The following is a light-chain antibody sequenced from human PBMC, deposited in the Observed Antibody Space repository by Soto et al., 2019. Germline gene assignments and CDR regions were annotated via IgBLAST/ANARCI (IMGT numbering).Light chain of an antibody. CDR2: DVS. CDR3: SSYTSSSTLV. V-gene: IGLV2-14*01. Sequence: QSVLTQPASVSGSPGQSITISCTGTSSDVGGYSYVSWYQQHPGKAPKLMIYDVSNRPSGLSNRFSGSKSGNTASLTISGLQAEDEADYYCSSYTSSSTLVFGGGTKVTVL. J-gene: IGLJ2*01. CDR1: SSDVGGYSY.